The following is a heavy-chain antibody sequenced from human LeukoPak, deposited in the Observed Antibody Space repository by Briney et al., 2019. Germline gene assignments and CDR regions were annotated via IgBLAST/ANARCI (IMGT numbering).Heavy chain of an antibody. J-gene: IGHJ6*03. CDR2: ISAYNGNT. CDR3: ARAGYCSSTSCYGPNYYYYMDV. D-gene: IGHD2-2*01. V-gene: IGHV1-18*01. Sequence: GASVKVSCKTSGYTFNSYGISWVRQAPGQGLEWMGWISAYNGNTNYAQRFQGRVTMTTDTSTSTAYMELWNLRSDDTAVYYCARAGYCSSTSCYGPNYYYYMDVWGKGTTVTVSS. CDR1: GYTFNSYG.